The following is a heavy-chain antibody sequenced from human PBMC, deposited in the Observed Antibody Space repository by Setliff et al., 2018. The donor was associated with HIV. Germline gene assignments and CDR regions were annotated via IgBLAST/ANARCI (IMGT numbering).Heavy chain of an antibody. CDR2: ISYSGST. Sequence: SQTLSLTCTVSGAFIRSQYWSWIRKPPGKGLEWIGYISYSGSTNYNPSLESRVAMSVDTSKQQFSLEVSSVTAADTAVYYCARTRGYSYGTLAGFDYWGRGSLVTVSS. V-gene: IGHV4-59*11. J-gene: IGHJ4*01. CDR3: ARTRGYSYGTLAGFDY. CDR1: GAFIRSQY. D-gene: IGHD5-18*01.